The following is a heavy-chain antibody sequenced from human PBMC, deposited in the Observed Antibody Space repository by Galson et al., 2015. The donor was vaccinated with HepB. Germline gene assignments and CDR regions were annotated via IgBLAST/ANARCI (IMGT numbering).Heavy chain of an antibody. CDR2: IRYDGSNK. V-gene: IGHV3-30*02. CDR1: GFIFSSYG. Sequence: SLRLSCAASGFIFSSYGMHWVRQAPGKGPEWVAYIRYDGSNKYYGDSVKGRFTISRDDSKNTLYLQMNSLRPDDTAVYFCARDRRASSPLALDSWGQGALVTVSS. J-gene: IGHJ4*02. CDR3: ARDRRASSPLALDS. D-gene: IGHD2-2*01.